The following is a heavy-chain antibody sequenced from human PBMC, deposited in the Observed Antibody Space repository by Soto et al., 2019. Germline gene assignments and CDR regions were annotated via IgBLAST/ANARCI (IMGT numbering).Heavy chain of an antibody. CDR3: ARKTDSIPSGGDV. CDR1: GFAVRHNY. Sequence: EVQLVESGGGLVQPGGSLRLSCTASGFAVRHNYMTWVRQAPGKGLEWVSLIYSGGDTAYADSVKGRFTISRHTSQNTLYLPMNSLRAEDTGVYYCARKTDSIPSGGDVWGKGTAVTVSS. CDR2: IYSGGDT. J-gene: IGHJ6*04. D-gene: IGHD3-10*01. V-gene: IGHV3-53*04.